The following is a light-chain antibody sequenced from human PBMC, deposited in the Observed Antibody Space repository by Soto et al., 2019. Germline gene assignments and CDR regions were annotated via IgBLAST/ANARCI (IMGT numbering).Light chain of an antibody. J-gene: IGLJ1*01. CDR2: SNN. V-gene: IGLV1-44*01. CDR1: RSSIGSNT. CDR3: AAWDASLGGVYV. Sequence: QSVLTQPPSASGTPGQRVTISCSGSRSSIGSNTVNWYQHLPGSAPKLLIYSNNHRPSGVPDRFSASKAGASASLAISGLQSEDEGDYYCAAWDASLGGVYVFGSGTQLTVL.